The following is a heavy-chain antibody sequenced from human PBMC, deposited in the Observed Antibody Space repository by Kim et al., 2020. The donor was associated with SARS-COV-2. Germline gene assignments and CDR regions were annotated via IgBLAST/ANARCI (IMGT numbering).Heavy chain of an antibody. Sequence: GGSLRLSCAASGFTFSSYSMNWVRQAPGKGLEWVSSISSSSSYIYYADSVKGRFTISRDNAKNSLYLQMNSLRAEDTAVYYCARDLPAYYYGSGSPRGDFDYWGQGTLVTVSS. CDR2: ISSSSSYI. CDR1: GFTFSSYS. D-gene: IGHD3-10*01. J-gene: IGHJ4*02. V-gene: IGHV3-21*01. CDR3: ARDLPAYYYGSGSPRGDFDY.